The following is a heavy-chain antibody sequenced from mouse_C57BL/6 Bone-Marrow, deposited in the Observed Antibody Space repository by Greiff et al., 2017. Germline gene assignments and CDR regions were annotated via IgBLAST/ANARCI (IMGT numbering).Heavy chain of an antibody. Sequence: VHVKQSGAELVRPGASVKLSCTASGFNIKDDYMHWVKQRPEQGLEWIGWIDPENGDTEYASKFQGKATITADTSSNTAYLQLSSLTSEDTAVYYCTTGGDWAPRGRGTVVTVSA. J-gene: IGHJ3*01. CDR1: GFNIKDDY. CDR3: TTGGDWAP. CDR2: IDPENGDT. D-gene: IGHD4-1*01. V-gene: IGHV14-4*01.